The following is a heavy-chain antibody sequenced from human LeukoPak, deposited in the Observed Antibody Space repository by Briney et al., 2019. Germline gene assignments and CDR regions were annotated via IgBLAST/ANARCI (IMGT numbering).Heavy chain of an antibody. Sequence: KPSETLSLTCTVSGGSISGYYWNWIRQPPGKGLEWIGYICYSGSTNYNPSLKSRVTMSLDTSKNQFSLKLSSVTAADTAVYHCARDSGSNFDYWGQGTLVTVSS. D-gene: IGHD2-15*01. V-gene: IGHV4-59*01. CDR3: ARDSGSNFDY. J-gene: IGHJ4*02. CDR1: GGSISGYY. CDR2: ICYSGST.